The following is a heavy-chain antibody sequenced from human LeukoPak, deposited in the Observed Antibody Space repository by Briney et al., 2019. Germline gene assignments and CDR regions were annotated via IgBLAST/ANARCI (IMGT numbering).Heavy chain of an antibody. J-gene: IGHJ6*03. CDR1: GFTFSDYY. Sequence: PGGSLRLSCAASGFTFSDYYMSWIRQAPGKGLEWVSYISSSGTTIYYADSVKGRFTISRDNAKNSLYLQMNSLRAEDTAVYYCARGGTAVRSSSKFSLPPAYMDVWGKGTTVTVSS. CDR2: ISSSGTTI. D-gene: IGHD6-6*01. CDR3: ARGGTAVRSSSKFSLPPAYMDV. V-gene: IGHV3-11*04.